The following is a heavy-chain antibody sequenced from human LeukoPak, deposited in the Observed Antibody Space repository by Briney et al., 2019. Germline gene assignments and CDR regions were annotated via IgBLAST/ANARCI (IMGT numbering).Heavy chain of an antibody. CDR1: GFTFSSYS. CDR3: ARDPRYYYDSSGYQPMDV. V-gene: IGHV3-21*01. Sequence: GGSLRLSCAASGFTFSSYSMNWVRQAPGKGLEWVSSISSSSSYIYYADSVKGRFTISRDNAKNSLYLQMNSLRAEDTAVYYCARDPRYYYDSSGYQPMDVWGKGTTVTVSS. J-gene: IGHJ6*03. D-gene: IGHD3-22*01. CDR2: ISSSSSYI.